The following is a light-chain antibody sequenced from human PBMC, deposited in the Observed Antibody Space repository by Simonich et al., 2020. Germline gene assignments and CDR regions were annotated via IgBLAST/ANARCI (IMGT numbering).Light chain of an antibody. Sequence: NFMLTQPHSLSESPGKTVTISCTRSSGGIASNYVQWYQQRPGSAPTTVIYEDNQRPSGVPDRFSGSIYSSSNSASLTISGLKTEDEADYYCQSYDSSNRVFGGGTKLTVL. V-gene: IGLV6-57*03. J-gene: IGLJ3*02. CDR2: EDN. CDR1: SGGIASNY. CDR3: QSYDSSNRV.